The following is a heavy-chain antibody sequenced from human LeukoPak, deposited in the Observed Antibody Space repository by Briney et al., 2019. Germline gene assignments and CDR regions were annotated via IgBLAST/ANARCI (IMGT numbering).Heavy chain of an antibody. V-gene: IGHV1-18*01. CDR1: GYTFTSYG. D-gene: IGHD2-2*02. Sequence: ASVKVSCKASGYTFTSYGISWVRQAPGQGLEWMGWISAYNGNTNYAQKLQGRVTMTTDTSTSTAYMELRSLRSDDTAVYYCARDSGPGPSRYCSSTSCYTGDYWGQGTLVTVSS. CDR3: ARDSGPGPSRYCSSTSCYTGDY. J-gene: IGHJ4*02. CDR2: ISAYNGNT.